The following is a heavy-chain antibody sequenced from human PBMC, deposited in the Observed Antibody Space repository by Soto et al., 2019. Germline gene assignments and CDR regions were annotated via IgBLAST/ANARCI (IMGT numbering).Heavy chain of an antibody. V-gene: IGHV3-30*18. CDR2: MSFDGRNK. CDR3: AKVPKPFRYCTNGVCPPLDAFDL. Sequence: QVQLVESGGGVVQPGRSLRLSCAASGFTFSTYAMHWVRQAPGKGLEWVALMSFDGRNKNYADSVKGRFTISRDNSKDTLFLQMDSLRAEDTAVYYCAKVPKPFRYCTNGVCPPLDAFDLWGQGTMVTVSS. J-gene: IGHJ3*01. CDR1: GFTFSTYA. D-gene: IGHD2-8*01.